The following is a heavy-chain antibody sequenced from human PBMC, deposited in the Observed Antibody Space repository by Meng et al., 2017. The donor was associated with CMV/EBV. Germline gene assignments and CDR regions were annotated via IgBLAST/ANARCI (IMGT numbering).Heavy chain of an antibody. Sequence: LQPGGVGRLKPAETLSLTCAVYGGSFSGYDWSWIRQPPGKGLEWIGEINHSGSTNYNPSLKSRVTISVDTSKNQFSLKLSSVTAADTAVYYCARGGNWFDPWGQGTLVTVSS. V-gene: IGHV4-34*01. J-gene: IGHJ5*02. CDR2: INHSGST. CDR1: GGSFSGYD. CDR3: ARGGNWFDP.